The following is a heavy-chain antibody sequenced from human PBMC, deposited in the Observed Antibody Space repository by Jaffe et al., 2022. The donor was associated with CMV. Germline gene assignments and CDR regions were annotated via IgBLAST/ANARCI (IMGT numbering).Heavy chain of an antibody. D-gene: IGHD3-22*01. CDR2: INPNSGGT. CDR1: GYTFTGYY. Sequence: QVQLVQSGAEVKKPGASVKVSCKASGYTFTGYYMHWVRQAPGQGLEWMGWINPNSGGTNYAQKFQGRVTMTRDTSISTAYMELSRLRSDDTAVYYCARDDDYYYDSSGAPTLGYWGQGTLVTVSS. V-gene: IGHV1-2*02. CDR3: ARDDDYYYDSSGAPTLGY. J-gene: IGHJ4*02.